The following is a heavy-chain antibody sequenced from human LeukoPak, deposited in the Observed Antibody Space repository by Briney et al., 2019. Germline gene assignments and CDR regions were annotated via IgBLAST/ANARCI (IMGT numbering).Heavy chain of an antibody. V-gene: IGHV3-30*03. Sequence: PGGSLRLSCAASGFTFSSYGMHWVRQAPGKGLEWVAVISYDGSNKYYADSVKGRFTISRDNSKNTLYLQMNSLRAEDTAVYYCARGDSSGYNVEDYYFDYWGQGTLVTVSS. CDR2: ISYDGSNK. J-gene: IGHJ4*02. CDR1: GFTFSSYG. D-gene: IGHD3-22*01. CDR3: ARGDSSGYNVEDYYFDY.